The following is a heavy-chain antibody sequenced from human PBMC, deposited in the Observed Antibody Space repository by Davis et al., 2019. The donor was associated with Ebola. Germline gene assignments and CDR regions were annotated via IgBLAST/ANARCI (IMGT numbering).Heavy chain of an antibody. CDR3: ARGGGVVVTL. Sequence: SETLSLTCTVSGGSVSSGYYYWSWVRQPPGQGLEWIGYIYYSGSTNYNPSLKSRVTISVDTSKNQFSLKLSSVTAADTAVYFCARGGGVVVTLWGQGTLVTVSS. J-gene: IGHJ4*02. CDR2: IYYSGST. D-gene: IGHD3-22*01. CDR1: GGSVSSGYYY. V-gene: IGHV4-61*01.